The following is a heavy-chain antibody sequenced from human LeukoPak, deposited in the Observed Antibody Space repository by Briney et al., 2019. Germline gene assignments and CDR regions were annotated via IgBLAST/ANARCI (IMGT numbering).Heavy chain of an antibody. CDR1: GFTFSSYA. CDR3: ARTKPQQFDILS. CDR2: MSSGGYSE. V-gene: IGHV3-23*01. J-gene: IGHJ4*02. Sequence: GGSLRLSCAASGFTFSSYAMSWVRQAPGKGLEWVSVMSSGGYSEYYSDSVRGRFTISRDNSKDTLYLQMNSLRAEDTAVYYCARTKPQQFDILSWGQGTLVTVSS. D-gene: IGHD3-9*01.